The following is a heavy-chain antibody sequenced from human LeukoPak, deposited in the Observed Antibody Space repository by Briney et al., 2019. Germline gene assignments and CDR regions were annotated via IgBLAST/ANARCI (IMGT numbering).Heavy chain of an antibody. CDR3: ASGPRWELRVWFDP. CDR1: GYTFTSYG. CDR2: IIPIFGTA. J-gene: IGHJ5*02. V-gene: IGHV1-69*05. D-gene: IGHD1-26*01. Sequence: ASVKVSCKASGYTFTSYGISWVRQAPGQGLEWMGRIIPIFGTANYAQKFQGRVTITTDESTSTAYMELSSLRSEDTAVYYCASGPRWELRVWFDPWGQGTLVTVSS.